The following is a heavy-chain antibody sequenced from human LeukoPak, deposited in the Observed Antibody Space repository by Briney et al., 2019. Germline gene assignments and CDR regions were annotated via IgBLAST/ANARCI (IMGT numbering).Heavy chain of an antibody. J-gene: IGHJ4*02. CDR1: GFTFDDYA. CDR2: ITWEGGST. CDR3: AKDAIVGATRPYYFDY. Sequence: GGSLRLSCAASGFTFDDYAMHWVRQAPGKGLEWVSLITWEGGSTSYADSVKGRFTISRDNSKNSLYLQMNSLRAEDTALYYCAKDAIVGATRPYYFDYWGQGTLVTVSS. V-gene: IGHV3-43D*03. D-gene: IGHD1-26*01.